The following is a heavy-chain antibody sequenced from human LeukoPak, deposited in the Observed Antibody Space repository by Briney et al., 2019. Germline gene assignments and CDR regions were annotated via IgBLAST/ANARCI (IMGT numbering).Heavy chain of an antibody. CDR1: GGSISSGGYY. CDR2: IYYSGST. Sequence: PSETLSLTYTVSGGSISSGGYYWSWLRQHRGKGLEWIGYIYYSGSTYYNPSLNSRVTISVHTSKNQFSLELSSVTAADTAVYYCARDGSGYCRGGSCLGFDYRGQGTLVTVSS. J-gene: IGHJ4*02. V-gene: IGHV4-31*03. D-gene: IGHD2-15*01. CDR3: ARDGSGYCRGGSCLGFDY.